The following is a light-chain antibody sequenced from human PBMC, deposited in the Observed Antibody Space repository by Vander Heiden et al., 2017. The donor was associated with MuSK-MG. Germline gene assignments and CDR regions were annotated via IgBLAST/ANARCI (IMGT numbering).Light chain of an antibody. J-gene: IGKJ4*01. CDR2: GAS. Sequence: DIQMTQSPSSLSASVGDRVTITCRASQSISSSLNWYQQKPGKAPNLLIYGASSLQSWVPFRFSGSGSGTDFTLTITMLQPADFATYYCQQGHSSPLTFGGGTKVEI. CDR1: QSISSS. V-gene: IGKV1-39*01. CDR3: QQGHSSPLT.